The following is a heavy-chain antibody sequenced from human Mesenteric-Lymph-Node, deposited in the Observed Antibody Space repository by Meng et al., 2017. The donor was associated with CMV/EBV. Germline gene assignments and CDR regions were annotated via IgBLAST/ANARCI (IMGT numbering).Heavy chain of an antibody. Sequence: TVSCKGSGYSFTSYWIGWVRQMPGKGLERMGIIYPGDSDTRYSPSFQGQVTISADKSISTAYLQWSSLKASDTAMYYCARLSLPGGFGMDVWGQGTTVTVSS. CDR1: GYSFTSYW. CDR2: IYPGDSDT. D-gene: IGHD1-14*01. CDR3: ARLSLPGGFGMDV. J-gene: IGHJ6*02. V-gene: IGHV5-51*01.